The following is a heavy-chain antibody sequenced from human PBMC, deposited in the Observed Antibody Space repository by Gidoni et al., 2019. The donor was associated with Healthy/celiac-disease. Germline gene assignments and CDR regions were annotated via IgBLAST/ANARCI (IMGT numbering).Heavy chain of an antibody. CDR2: ISYDGSNK. Sequence: QVQLVESGGGVVQPGRSLRLSCAASGFTFSSYGMHWVRQAPGKGLEWVAVISYDGSNKYYADSVKGRFTISRDNSKNTLYLQMNSLRAEDTAVYYCAKEIHYGDYGIDYWGQGTLVTVSS. CDR3: AKEIHYGDYGIDY. V-gene: IGHV3-30*18. J-gene: IGHJ4*02. CDR1: GFTFSSYG. D-gene: IGHD4-17*01.